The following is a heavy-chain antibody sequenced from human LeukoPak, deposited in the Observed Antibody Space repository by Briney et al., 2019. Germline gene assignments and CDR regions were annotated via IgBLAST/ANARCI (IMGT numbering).Heavy chain of an antibody. V-gene: IGHV3-23*01. CDR3: AKDDYSYYAMDV. J-gene: IGHJ6*02. CDR2: ISGSGGST. CDR1: GFTFSNYA. Sequence: GGSLRLSCAASGFTFSNYAMSWVRQAPGKGLEWVSTISGSGGSTFYADSVKGRFTITRDNSRNTLYLQMNSLRAEDTAIYYCAKDDYSYYAMDVWGRGTTVTVSS.